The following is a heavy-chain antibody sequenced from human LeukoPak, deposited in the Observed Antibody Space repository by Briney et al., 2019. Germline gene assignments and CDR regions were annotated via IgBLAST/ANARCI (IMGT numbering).Heavy chain of an antibody. CDR1: GYTFTSFG. CDR3: ARVASSSLTGYYPYFDY. J-gene: IGHJ4*02. CDR2: ISPYTGNT. D-gene: IGHD3-9*01. V-gene: IGHV1-18*01. Sequence: GASVKVSCKASGYTFTSFGISWVRQAPGQGREWMGWISPYTGNTNYAQNLQGRVTMTTDTSTSTAYMELRSLRSDDTAVYYCARVASSSLTGYYPYFDYWGQGTLVTVSS.